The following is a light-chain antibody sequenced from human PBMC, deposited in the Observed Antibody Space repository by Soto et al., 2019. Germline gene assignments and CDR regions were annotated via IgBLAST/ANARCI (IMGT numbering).Light chain of an antibody. CDR3: SSYSTTIPLI. CDR1: SSDVGGNDY. Sequence: QSALTQPASGSGSPGQSVTISCTGASSDVGGNDYVSWYQQHPGKAPKLILYEFNNRPSGVSNHFSGSKSGNTASLIIFGLQADDEADYYFSSYSTTIPLIFGSGTKLPVL. J-gene: IGLJ1*01. V-gene: IGLV2-14*01. CDR2: EFN.